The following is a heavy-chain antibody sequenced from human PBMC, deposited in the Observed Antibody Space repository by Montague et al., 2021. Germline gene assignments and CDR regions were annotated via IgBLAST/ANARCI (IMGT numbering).Heavy chain of an antibody. J-gene: IGHJ4*02. D-gene: IGHD3-10*01. Sequence: SETLSLTCTVSGGSISSSPFYWGWIRQSPGKGLERIGSNYYRGNTYYNPSLKSRVSLSIDTSKNQFSLKMSSVTAADTAVYYCARAGPRTYGGDSLDYWGQGALVTVSS. V-gene: IGHV4-39*01. CDR2: NYYRGNT. CDR3: ARAGPRTYGGDSLDY. CDR1: GGSISSSPFY.